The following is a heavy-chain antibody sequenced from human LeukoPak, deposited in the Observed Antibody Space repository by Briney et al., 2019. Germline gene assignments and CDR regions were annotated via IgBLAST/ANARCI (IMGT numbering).Heavy chain of an antibody. CDR3: ARAWFGELAFDY. V-gene: IGHV3-53*01. Sequence: GGSLRLSCAASGFTVSSNYMSWVRQAPGKGLEWVSVIYSGGSTYYSDSVTGRFTISRDNSKNTLYLQMNSLRAEDTAVYYCARAWFGELAFDYWGQGTLVTVSS. J-gene: IGHJ4*02. CDR1: GFTVSSNY. D-gene: IGHD3-10*01. CDR2: IYSGGST.